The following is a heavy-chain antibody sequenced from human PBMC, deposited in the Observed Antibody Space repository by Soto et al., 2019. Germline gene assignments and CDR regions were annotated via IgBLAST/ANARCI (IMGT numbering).Heavy chain of an antibody. J-gene: IGHJ4*02. CDR3: ARATKLYPYIAVAGPTDY. CDR2: IYYSGST. CDR1: GGSISSSSYY. D-gene: IGHD6-19*01. V-gene: IGHV4-39*01. Sequence: QLQLQESGPGLVKPSETLSLTCTVSGGSISSSSYYWGWIRQPPGKGLEWIGSIYYSGSTYYNPSLKSRVTISVDTSKNQFSLKLSSVTAADTAVYYCARATKLYPYIAVAGPTDYWGQGTLVTVSS.